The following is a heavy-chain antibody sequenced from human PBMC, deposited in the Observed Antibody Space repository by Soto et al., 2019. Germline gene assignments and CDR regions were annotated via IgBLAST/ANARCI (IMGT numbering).Heavy chain of an antibody. J-gene: IGHJ4*02. CDR1: GFTFSSYA. CDR2: ISGSGGST. V-gene: IGHV3-23*01. CDR3: AKDLKSDKTNAY. Sequence: GSLRLSCAASGFTFSSYAMSWVRQAPGKGLEWVSAISGSGGSTYYADSVKGRFTISRDNSRNTLYLQMNSLRAEDTAVYYCAKDLKSDKTNAYWGQGTLVTVSS.